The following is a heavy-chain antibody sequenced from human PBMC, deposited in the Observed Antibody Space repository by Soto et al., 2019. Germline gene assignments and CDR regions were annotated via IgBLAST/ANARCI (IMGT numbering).Heavy chain of an antibody. CDR2: IYHSGST. V-gene: IGHV4-38-2*02. J-gene: IGHJ5*02. CDR1: GYSISSGYY. D-gene: IGHD5-12*01. Sequence: SETLSLTCAVSGYSISSGYYWGWIRQPPGKGLEWIGSIYHSGSTYYNPSLKSRVTISVDTSKNQFSLKLSSVTATDTAVYYCARDKRDGYPTWFDPWGQGTRVTVS. CDR3: ARDKRDGYPTWFDP.